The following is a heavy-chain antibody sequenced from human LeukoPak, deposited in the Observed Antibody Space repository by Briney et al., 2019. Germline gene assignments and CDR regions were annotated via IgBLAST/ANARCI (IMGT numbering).Heavy chain of an antibody. CDR1: GFTFSSYS. CDR2: ISSSSSTI. V-gene: IGHV3-48*01. J-gene: IGHJ4*02. CDR3: ARSRVVTGHFDF. Sequence: GGSLRLSCAASGFTFSSYSMNWVRQAPGKGLEWLSYISSSSSTIYYADSVKGRFTISRDNAKNSLYLQMNRLSAEDTAVSYCARSRVVTGHFDFWGQGTLVTVSS. D-gene: IGHD2-21*02.